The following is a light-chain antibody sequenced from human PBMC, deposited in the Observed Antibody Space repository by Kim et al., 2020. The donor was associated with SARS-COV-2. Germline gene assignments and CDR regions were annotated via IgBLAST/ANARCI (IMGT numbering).Light chain of an antibody. CDR1: KSGSKS. Sequence: ATGKTARITCGGNKSGSKSMHWYQRKPGQAPVLVIYYDSDRPSGIPERFSGSNSGNTATLTISRVEAGDEADYYCQVWDSSSDHPVFGGGTKVTVL. CDR2: YDS. J-gene: IGLJ3*02. CDR3: QVWDSSSDHPV. V-gene: IGLV3-21*04.